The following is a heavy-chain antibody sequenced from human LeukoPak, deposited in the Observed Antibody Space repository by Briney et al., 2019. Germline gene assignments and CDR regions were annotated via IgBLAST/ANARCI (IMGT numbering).Heavy chain of an antibody. D-gene: IGHD2-2*01. J-gene: IGHJ4*02. CDR3: TTRILGYCSSTSCHEIDY. CDR1: GFTFSNAW. V-gene: IGHV3-15*07. Sequence: SGGSLRLSCAASGFTFSNAWMNWVRQAPGKGLEWVGRIKSKTDGGTTDYAAPVKGRFTISRDDSKNTLYLQMNSLKTEDTAVYYCTTRILGYCSSTSCHEIDYWGQGTLVTVSS. CDR2: IKSKTDGGTT.